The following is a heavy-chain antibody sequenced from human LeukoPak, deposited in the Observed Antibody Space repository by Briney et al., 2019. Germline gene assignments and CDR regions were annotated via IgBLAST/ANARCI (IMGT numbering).Heavy chain of an antibody. Sequence: PGGSLRLSCAASGFTFSSYWMSWVRQAPGKGLEWVSYISSSSSTIYYADSVKGRFTISRDNAKNSLYLQMNSLRAEDTAVYYCARDCPYCSSTSGTNWYFDLWGRGTLVTVSS. CDR1: GFTFSSYW. J-gene: IGHJ2*01. CDR2: ISSSSSTI. V-gene: IGHV3-48*01. CDR3: ARDCPYCSSTSGTNWYFDL. D-gene: IGHD2-2*01.